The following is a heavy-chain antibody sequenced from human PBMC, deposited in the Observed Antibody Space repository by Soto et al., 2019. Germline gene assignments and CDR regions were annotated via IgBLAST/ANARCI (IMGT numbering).Heavy chain of an antibody. CDR3: VKNSGWLNT. CDR2: IDGSGGIT. Sequence: GGSLRLSCAASGFTFGTTDMSWVRQAPGEGLEWVSTIDGSGGITYYADSVKGRFTISRDNSRNTVYLQMNSLRGDDTALYYCVKNSGWLNTWGQGALVTVSS. CDR1: GFTFGTTD. V-gene: IGHV3-23*01. D-gene: IGHD3-10*01. J-gene: IGHJ5*02.